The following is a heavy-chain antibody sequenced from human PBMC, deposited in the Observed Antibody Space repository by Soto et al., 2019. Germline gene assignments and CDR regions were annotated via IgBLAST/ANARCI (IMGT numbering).Heavy chain of an antibody. CDR2: ISAYNGNT. J-gene: IGHJ4*02. V-gene: IGHV1-18*01. Sequence: QVQLVQSGAEVKKPGASVKVSCKASGYTFTNFGISWVRQAPGQGLEWMGWISAYNGNTNYAQKFQGRVTMTTDTATGTSLMGVGGLGFYGPGVDFFARGGTPVCLWGQGTLVTVSS. CDR1: GYTFTNFG. D-gene: IGHD3-16*01. CDR3: ARGGTPVCL.